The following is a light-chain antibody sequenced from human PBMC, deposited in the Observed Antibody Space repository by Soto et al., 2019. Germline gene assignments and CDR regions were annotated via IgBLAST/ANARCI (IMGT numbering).Light chain of an antibody. J-gene: IGLJ2*01. V-gene: IGLV2-8*01. Sequence: QSVLTQPPSXXGSPXXXXTISCSGTSSDVGGYNYVSWYQQHPGKAPKLMIYEVSKRPSGVPDRFSGSKSGNTASLTVSGLQAEDEADYYCSSYAGSNNLGVFGGGTKLTVL. CDR2: EVS. CDR1: SSDVGGYNY. CDR3: SSYAGSNNLGV.